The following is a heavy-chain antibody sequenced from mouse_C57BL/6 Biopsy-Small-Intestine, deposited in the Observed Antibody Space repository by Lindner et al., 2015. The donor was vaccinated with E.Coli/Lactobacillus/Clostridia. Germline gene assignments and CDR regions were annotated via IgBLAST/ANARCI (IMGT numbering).Heavy chain of an antibody. Sequence: VQLQESGGGLVKPGMSLKLSCAASGFSFSDFGIHWVRQAPERGLEWVAYISGDSKTIYYTDTLKGRFTISRDNAKNTLFLQMTSLRPEDTAIYYCARPHYYALDYWGQGTSVTVSS. CDR3: ARPHYYALDY. J-gene: IGHJ4*01. CDR1: GFSFSDFG. CDR2: ISGDSKTI. V-gene: IGHV5-17*01.